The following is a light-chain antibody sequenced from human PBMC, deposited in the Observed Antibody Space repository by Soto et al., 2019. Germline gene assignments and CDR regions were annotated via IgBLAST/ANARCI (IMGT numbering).Light chain of an antibody. Sequence: QSVLTQPASVSGSPGQSITISCTGTSSDVGGYNFVSWYQQRPGKAPKFMIYEVSNRPSGISDRFSGSKSGNTASLTISGLQAEDEADYYCCSYTSSTTYVFGTGTKVNV. V-gene: IGLV2-14*01. CDR3: CSYTSSTTYV. J-gene: IGLJ1*01. CDR2: EVS. CDR1: SSDVGGYNF.